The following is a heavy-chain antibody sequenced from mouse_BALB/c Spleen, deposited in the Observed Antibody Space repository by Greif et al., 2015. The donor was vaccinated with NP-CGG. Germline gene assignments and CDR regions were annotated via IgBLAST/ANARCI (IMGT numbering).Heavy chain of an antibody. J-gene: IGHJ4*01. D-gene: IGHD1-2*01. CDR1: GFTFGSYG. CDR3: ARPFITLDY. CDR2: ISSGGSYT. V-gene: IGHV5-6*01. Sequence: EVKLMESGGDLVKPGGSLKLSCAASGFTFGSYGMSWVRQTPDKRLEWVATISSGGSYTYYPDSVKGRFTISRDNAKNTLYLQMSSLKSEDTAMYYCARPFITLDYWGQGTSVTVSS.